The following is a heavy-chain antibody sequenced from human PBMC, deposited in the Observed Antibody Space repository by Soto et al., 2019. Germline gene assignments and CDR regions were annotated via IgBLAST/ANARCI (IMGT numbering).Heavy chain of an antibody. CDR1: EHTSTIYY. CDR3: ATRDYDILTGYLHI. Sequence: QAHLVQSGAEVRKPGASVKVSCQALEHTSTIYYIHWVRQARGQGLEWMGWINADSRDTTYAEDFRRRVTFTRDTSTSTFHMELSRLRLDDTAMYFCATRDYDILTGYLHIWGQGTLITVSS. V-gene: IGHV1-2*02. CDR2: INADSRDT. J-gene: IGHJ1*01. D-gene: IGHD3-9*01.